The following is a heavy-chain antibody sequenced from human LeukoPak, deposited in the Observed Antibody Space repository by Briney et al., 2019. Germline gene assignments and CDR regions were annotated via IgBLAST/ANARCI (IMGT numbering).Heavy chain of an antibody. Sequence: PGGSLRLSCAASGFTFSSYSMNWVRQAPGKGLEWVSSISTSSIYIYYADSVKGRFTISRDNAKKSVHLQMNSLRAEDTAVYYCARGASVVAGSDNALDIWGQGTMVTVSS. V-gene: IGHV3-21*01. D-gene: IGHD6-19*01. CDR3: ARGASVVAGSDNALDI. CDR2: ISTSSIYI. CDR1: GFTFSSYS. J-gene: IGHJ3*02.